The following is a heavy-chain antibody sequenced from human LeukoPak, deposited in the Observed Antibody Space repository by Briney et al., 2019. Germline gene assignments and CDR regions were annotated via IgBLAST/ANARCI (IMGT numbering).Heavy chain of an antibody. D-gene: IGHD3-10*01. V-gene: IGHV4-59*01. Sequence: SETLSLTCTVSGASLSPNYWSWIRQLPGKGLEWIGYIYYSGSTDYNPSLKSRVTISVDTSKNQVSLKLNSVTAADTAVYYCARGHYGSGTGTYPDWGQGTLVTVSS. CDR2: IYYSGST. CDR1: GASLSPNY. J-gene: IGHJ4*02. CDR3: ARGHYGSGTGTYPD.